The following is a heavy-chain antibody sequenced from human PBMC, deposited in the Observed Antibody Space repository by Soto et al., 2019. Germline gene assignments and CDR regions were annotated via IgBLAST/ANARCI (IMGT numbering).Heavy chain of an antibody. Sequence: SETLSLTCTVSGGSISSYYWSWIRQPPGKGLEWIGYIYYGGSTNYNPSLKSRVTISVDTSKNQFSLKLSSVTAADTAVYYCARLDYDFWSGYYKGNDAFDIWGQGTMVTVSS. J-gene: IGHJ3*02. D-gene: IGHD3-3*01. V-gene: IGHV4-59*01. CDR2: IYYGGST. CDR1: GGSISSYY. CDR3: ARLDYDFWSGYYKGNDAFDI.